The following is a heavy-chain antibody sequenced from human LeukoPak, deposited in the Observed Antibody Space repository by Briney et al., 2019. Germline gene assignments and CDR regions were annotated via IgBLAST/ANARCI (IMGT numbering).Heavy chain of an antibody. CDR3: AKAGYCDGADCYSVDY. CDR1: GFTFSTHA. J-gene: IGHJ4*02. CDR2: IRGGGGST. D-gene: IGHD2-15*01. Sequence: PGGSLRLSCAASGFTFSTHALTWVRQGPGKGLQRVSTIRGGGGSTYYADSVKGRFTISRGDSKNTLYLQMNSLRAEDTAIYYCAKAGYCDGADCYSVDYWGQGTLVTVSS. V-gene: IGHV3-23*01.